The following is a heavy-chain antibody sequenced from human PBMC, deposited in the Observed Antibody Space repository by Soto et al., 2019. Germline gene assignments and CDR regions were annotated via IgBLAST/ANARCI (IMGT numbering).Heavy chain of an antibody. D-gene: IGHD6-6*01. CDR3: VKVATRPPPPYYFDY. CDR1: GLTFSSDA. CDR2: IGATGGGT. Sequence: PGGSLRLSCAASGLTFSSDAMGWVRQAPGKGLEWVSVIGATGGGTDYPESVKGRFTISRDNSKNTLYLQMNRLTAEDTAIYYCVKVATRPPPPYYFDYWGQGTLVTVSS. J-gene: IGHJ4*02. V-gene: IGHV3-23*01.